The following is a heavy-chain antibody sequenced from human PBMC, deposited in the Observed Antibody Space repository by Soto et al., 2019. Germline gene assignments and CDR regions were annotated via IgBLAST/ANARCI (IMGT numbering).Heavy chain of an antibody. Sequence: KPSETLSLTCAVYGGSFSGYYWSWIRQPPGKGLEWIGEINHSGSTNYNPSLKSRVTISVDTSKNQFSLKLSSVTAADTAVYYCARSRHIVVVTAIGARHFDYWGQGTLVTVSS. CDR3: ARSRHIVVVTAIGARHFDY. J-gene: IGHJ4*02. D-gene: IGHD2-21*02. V-gene: IGHV4-34*01. CDR1: GGSFSGYY. CDR2: INHSGST.